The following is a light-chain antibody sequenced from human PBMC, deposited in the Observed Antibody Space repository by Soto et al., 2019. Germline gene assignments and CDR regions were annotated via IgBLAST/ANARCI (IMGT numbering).Light chain of an antibody. CDR1: SSDVGGYIY. CDR2: EVN. J-gene: IGLJ2*01. V-gene: IGLV2-14*01. Sequence: QSALTQPASVSGSPGRSITISCTGTSSDVGGYIYVSWYQQHPGKAPKLMIYEVNNRPSGVSNRFSGSKSGNTASLTISGLQAEDEADYYCSSYTSTSTVIFGGGTKVTVL. CDR3: SSYTSTSTVI.